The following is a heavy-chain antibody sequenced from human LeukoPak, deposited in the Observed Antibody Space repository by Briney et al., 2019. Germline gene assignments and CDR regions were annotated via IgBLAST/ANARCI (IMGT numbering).Heavy chain of an antibody. CDR1: GFTFDDYG. CDR3: ARDRRPARGYLSYHYYGMDV. CDR2: INWNGGST. D-gene: IGHD5-12*01. J-gene: IGHJ6*02. V-gene: IGHV3-20*04. Sequence: RPGGSLRLSCAASGFTFDDYGMSWVRQAPGKGLEWVSGINWNGGSTGYADSVKGRLTISRDNAKNSLYLQMNSLRAEDTAVYYCARDRRPARGYLSYHYYGMDVWGQGTTVTVSS.